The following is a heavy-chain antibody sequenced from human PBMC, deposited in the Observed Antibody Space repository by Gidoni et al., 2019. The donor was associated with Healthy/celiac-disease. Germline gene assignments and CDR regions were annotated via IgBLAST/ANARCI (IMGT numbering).Heavy chain of an antibody. CDR2: IRGSGGST. V-gene: IGHV3-23*01. CDR3: AKGVTIFGVVIDY. Sequence: EVQLLESGGGLVQPGGSLRLSCAASGLPFSSYAISWVRQAPGKGLDWFSAIRGSGGSTYYADSVKGRFTISRDNSKNTLYLQMNSLRAEDTAVYYCAKGVTIFGVVIDYWGQGTLVTVSS. D-gene: IGHD3-3*01. CDR1: GLPFSSYA. J-gene: IGHJ4*02.